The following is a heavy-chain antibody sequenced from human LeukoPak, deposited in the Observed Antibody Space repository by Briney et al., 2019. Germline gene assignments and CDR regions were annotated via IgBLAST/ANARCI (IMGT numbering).Heavy chain of an antibody. CDR3: ARMSSSLRFDP. V-gene: IGHV4-34*01. Sequence: SETLSLTCAVYGGSFSGYYWSWIRQPPGKELEWIGEINHSGSTNYNPSLKSRVTISVDTSKNQFSLKLSSVTAADTAVYYCARMSSSLRFDPWGQGTLVTVSS. CDR2: INHSGST. CDR1: GGSFSGYY. J-gene: IGHJ5*02. D-gene: IGHD6-6*01.